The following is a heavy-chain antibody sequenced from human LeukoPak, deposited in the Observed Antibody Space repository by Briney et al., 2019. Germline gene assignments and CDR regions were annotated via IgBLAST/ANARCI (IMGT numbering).Heavy chain of an antibody. CDR2: IYYSGST. J-gene: IGHJ5*02. CDR3: TRADSSSWYSNWFDP. Sequence: SETLSLTCTVSGGSISSGDYYWSWIRQPPGKGLEWIGYIYYSGSTYYNPSLKSRVTISVDTSKNQFSLKLSSVTAADTAVYYCTRADSSSWYSNWFDPWGQGTLVTVSS. CDR1: GGSISSGDYY. V-gene: IGHV4-30-4*02. D-gene: IGHD6-13*01.